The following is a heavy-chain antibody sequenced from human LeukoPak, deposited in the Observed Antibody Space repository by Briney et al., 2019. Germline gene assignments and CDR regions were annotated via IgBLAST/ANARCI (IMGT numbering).Heavy chain of an antibody. J-gene: IGHJ4*02. V-gene: IGHV3-23*01. D-gene: IGHD3-22*01. CDR1: GFTFSSHG. CDR3: VRDWGYDSSGYWQKYFDS. Sequence: AGGSLRLSCAASGFTFSSHGMNWVRQAPGKGLEWVSGIRGDGVTTYYADSVKGRFTISRDNSKNTLHLQMNSLRAEDTAVYYCVRDWGYDSSGYWQKYFDSWGQGTLVTVSS. CDR2: IRGDGVTT.